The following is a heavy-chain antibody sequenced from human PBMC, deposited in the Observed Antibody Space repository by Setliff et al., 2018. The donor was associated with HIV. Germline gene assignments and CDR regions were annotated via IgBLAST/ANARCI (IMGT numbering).Heavy chain of an antibody. CDR1: GGSISSSSYY. J-gene: IGHJ6*03. CDR2: IFTSGTT. D-gene: IGHD2-2*02. CDR3: AREGFYNSYYYYMDV. Sequence: SETLSLTCTVSGGSISSSSYYWGWIRQPPGKGLEWIGSIFTSGTTNYNPSLRSRVTISVDTSKNQFSLRLSSVAAADTAVYYCAREGFYNSYYYYMDVWGIGTTVTVSS. V-gene: IGHV4-39*07.